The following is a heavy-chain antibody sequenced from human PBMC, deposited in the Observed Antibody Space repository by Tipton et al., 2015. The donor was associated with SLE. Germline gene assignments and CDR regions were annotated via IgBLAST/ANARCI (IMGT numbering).Heavy chain of an antibody. Sequence: TLSLTCIVSGASISGYFWSWIRQPPGKGLEWIGYIFYSGSTHYKPSLKSRVTISVDTSKNQFSLKVTSVTAADTGTYYCARVDHWNHGKEDSWGQGTLVIASS. D-gene: IGHD1-1*01. V-gene: IGHV4-59*12. J-gene: IGHJ4*02. CDR2: IFYSGST. CDR3: ARVDHWNHGKEDS. CDR1: GASISGYF.